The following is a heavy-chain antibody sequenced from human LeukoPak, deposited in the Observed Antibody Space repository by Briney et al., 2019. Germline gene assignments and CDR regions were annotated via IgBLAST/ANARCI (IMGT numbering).Heavy chain of an antibody. CDR2: INPSGGST. D-gene: IGHD5-12*01. CDR1: GYTFTSYY. CDR3: AARRGYSGYDSSFDY. J-gene: IGHJ4*02. Sequence: ASVKVSCKASGYTFTSYYMHWVRQAPGQGLEWMGIINPSGGSTSYAQKFQGRVTMTEDTSTDTAYMELSSLRSEDTAVYYCAARRGYSGYDSSFDYWGQGTLVTVSS. V-gene: IGHV1-46*01.